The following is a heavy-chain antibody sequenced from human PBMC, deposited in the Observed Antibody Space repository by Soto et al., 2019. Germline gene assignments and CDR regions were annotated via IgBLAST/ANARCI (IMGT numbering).Heavy chain of an antibody. CDR2: ISYDGSNT. V-gene: IGHV3-30*18. Sequence: QVQLVESGGGVVQPGRSLRLSCAASGFTFSSYGIHWVRQAPGKGLEWVAVISYDGSNTYYADSMKGRFTISRDNSKNTLYLQMNSLRAEDTAVYYCAKDLKEWLRLRYYYGMDVWGQGTTVTVSS. J-gene: IGHJ6*02. CDR3: AKDLKEWLRLRYYYGMDV. CDR1: GFTFSSYG. D-gene: IGHD5-12*01.